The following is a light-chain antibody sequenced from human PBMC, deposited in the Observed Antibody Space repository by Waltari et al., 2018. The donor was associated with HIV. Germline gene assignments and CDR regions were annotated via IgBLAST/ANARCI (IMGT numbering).Light chain of an antibody. V-gene: IGLV1-47*01. CDR1: SSNIGRNY. CDR2: RNN. Sequence: QSVLTQPPSASGTPGQRVTISCSGSSSNIGRNYVYWYQQLPGPAPKLLIYRNNQRPSGVPDRFSGSKSGTSASLAISGLRSEDEADYYCAAWDDSLSGLVFGGGTKLTVL. J-gene: IGLJ2*01. CDR3: AAWDDSLSGLV.